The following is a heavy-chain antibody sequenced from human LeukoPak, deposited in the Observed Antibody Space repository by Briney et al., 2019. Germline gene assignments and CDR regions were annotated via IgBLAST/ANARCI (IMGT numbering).Heavy chain of an antibody. CDR1: GGSISSGGYY. Sequence: SETLSLTCAVSGGSISSGGYYWSWLRQSPGKGLEWIGYIYYSGTTYYSPSLKSRLTISLDTSKNHLSLKLTSVTAADTAIYYCARDNDDGDYVGWFDPWGQGTLVTVSS. J-gene: IGHJ5*02. CDR2: IYYSGTT. V-gene: IGHV4-30-4*01. D-gene: IGHD4-17*01. CDR3: ARDNDDGDYVGWFDP.